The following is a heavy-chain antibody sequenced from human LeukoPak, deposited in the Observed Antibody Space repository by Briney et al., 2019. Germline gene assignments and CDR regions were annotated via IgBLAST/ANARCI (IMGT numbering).Heavy chain of an antibody. CDR1: GVSITTRDC. Sequence: SETLSLTCGVSGVSITTRDCWSWVRQPPGKGLEWIGEICLDGRIHYTPSLRSRISISIDRSKDQFSLNLISVAAADTAIYFCASQGGLRNDFWGQGILVTVSS. V-gene: IGHV4-4*02. D-gene: IGHD2-15*01. J-gene: IGHJ4*02. CDR2: ICLDGRI. CDR3: ASQGGLRNDF.